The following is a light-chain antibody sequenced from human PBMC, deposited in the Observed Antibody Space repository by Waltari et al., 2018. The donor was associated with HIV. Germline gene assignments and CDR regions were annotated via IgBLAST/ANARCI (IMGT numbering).Light chain of an antibody. Sequence: DIQLTQSPSFLSASVGDRVTITCRATRGVNSTLAWYQQRPGKAPKVLIYGASTLHSGVPSRFSGSGSGTHFTLTISSLQPEDFATYYCQQLKSYPITFGQGTRLEIK. J-gene: IGKJ5*01. CDR3: QQLKSYPIT. CDR2: GAS. V-gene: IGKV1-9*01. CDR1: RGVNST.